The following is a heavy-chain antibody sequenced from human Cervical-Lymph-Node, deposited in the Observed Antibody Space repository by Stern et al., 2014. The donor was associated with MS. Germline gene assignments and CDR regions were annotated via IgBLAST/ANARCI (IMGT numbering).Heavy chain of an antibody. CDR2: INPDVGVT. V-gene: IGHV1-2*06. Sequence: DQLVESGAEVKKPGASVKVSCKTSGYTFINYYMHWVRQAPGQGLEWMGRINPDVGVTDYAQKFQGRVTMTRDTSISTVYMELTRLTSDDTAVYYCARELRGGRSGHYWGQGSLVTVSS. CDR3: ARELRGGRSGHY. CDR1: GYTFINYY. J-gene: IGHJ4*02. D-gene: IGHD1-26*01.